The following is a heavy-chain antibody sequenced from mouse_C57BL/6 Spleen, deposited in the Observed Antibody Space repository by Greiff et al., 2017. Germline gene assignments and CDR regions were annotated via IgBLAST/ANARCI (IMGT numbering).Heavy chain of an antibody. V-gene: IGHV5-6*01. CDR3: ARHALYGYGAMDD. D-gene: IGHD2-2*01. CDR2: ISRGGSYT. J-gene: IGHJ4*01. CDR1: GFTFSSYG. Sequence: VQLKQSGGDLVKPGGSLKLSCAASGFTFSSYGMSWVRQTPDKRLEWVATISRGGSYTYYPDSVKGRFTISRDNAKNTLYLQLSSLKSEDTAMYYCARHALYGYGAMDDWGQGTSVTVSS.